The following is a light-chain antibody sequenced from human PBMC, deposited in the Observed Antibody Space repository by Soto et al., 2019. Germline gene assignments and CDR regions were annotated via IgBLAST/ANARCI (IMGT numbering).Light chain of an antibody. J-gene: IGKJ3*01. CDR2: GAS. Sequence: EIVMTQSPATLSVSPGERATLACRASQSISSDHLAWYQQRPGQSPRLLIYGASSRTTGVPDRFSGSGSGTDFTLTITSLEPDDFAVYYCQHYRTAPFTFGPGTKVDIK. V-gene: IGKV3-20*01. CDR3: QHYRTAPFT. CDR1: QSISSDH.